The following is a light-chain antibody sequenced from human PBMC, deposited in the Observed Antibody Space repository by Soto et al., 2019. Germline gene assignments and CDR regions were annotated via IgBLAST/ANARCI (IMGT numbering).Light chain of an antibody. Sequence: EIVLTQSSGTLSLSPGETATLSCRASQSLTSNYLAWYQQKPGQAPRLLIYGASSRATGIPDRFSGSGSGTDFTLTISRLEPEDSAVYYCQQYGNSFGGGTRVEI. CDR3: QQYGNS. V-gene: IGKV3-20*01. J-gene: IGKJ4*01. CDR1: QSLTSNY. CDR2: GAS.